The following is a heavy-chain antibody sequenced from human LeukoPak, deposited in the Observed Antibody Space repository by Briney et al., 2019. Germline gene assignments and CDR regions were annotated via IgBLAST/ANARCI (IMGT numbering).Heavy chain of an antibody. CDR1: GGSISSYY. CDR3: ARWDIVATPGFDP. V-gene: IGHV4-59*01. D-gene: IGHD5-12*01. Sequence: SETLSLTCTVSGGSISSYYWSWIRQPPGKGLEWIGYIYYSGSTNYNPSLKSRVTISVDTSKNQFSLKLSSVTAADTAVYYCARWDIVATPGFDPWGQGTLVTVSS. J-gene: IGHJ5*02. CDR2: IYYSGST.